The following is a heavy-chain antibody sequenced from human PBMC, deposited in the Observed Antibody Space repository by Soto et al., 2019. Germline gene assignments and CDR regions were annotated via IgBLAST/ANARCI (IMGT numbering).Heavy chain of an antibody. D-gene: IGHD1-26*01. Sequence: QVQLQESGPGLVKPSGTLSLTCAVSCGSISTNNWWHWIRQPPGKDLEWIGVIHHTGSINYTPSLKSRVTMSIDESKNQFSLRLTSVTAADTAVYYCARERGAGTYQGFDYWGQGTLVTVSS. CDR2: IHHTGSI. V-gene: IGHV4-4*02. CDR3: ARERGAGTYQGFDY. J-gene: IGHJ4*02. CDR1: CGSISTNNW.